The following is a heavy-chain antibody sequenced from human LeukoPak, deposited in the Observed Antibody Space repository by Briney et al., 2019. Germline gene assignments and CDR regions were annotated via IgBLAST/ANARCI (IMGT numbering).Heavy chain of an antibody. CDR1: GGTFSSYA. Sequence: SVKVSCKASGGTFSSYAISWVRQAPGQGLEWMGGIIPIFGTANYAQKFQGRVTITADESTSTAYMELSSLRSEDTAVYYCARGFYYGDYLEQKYYMDVWGKGTTVTISS. J-gene: IGHJ6*03. CDR3: ARGFYYGDYLEQKYYMDV. D-gene: IGHD4-17*01. V-gene: IGHV1-69*01. CDR2: IIPIFGTA.